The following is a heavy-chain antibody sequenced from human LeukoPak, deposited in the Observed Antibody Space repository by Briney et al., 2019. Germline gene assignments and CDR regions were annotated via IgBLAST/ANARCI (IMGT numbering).Heavy chain of an antibody. V-gene: IGHV4-39*07. CDR3: AREYGGKVTFYYYYYMDV. Sequence: PSETLSRTGTVSGGSSSSSSYYWGWIRQPPGKGLEWIGSIYYSGSTYYNPSLKSRVTVSVDTSQNQFSLKLSSVTAADTAVYYCAREYGGKVTFYYYYYMDVWGKGTTVTVSS. J-gene: IGHJ6*03. CDR2: IYYSGST. CDR1: GGSSSSSSYY. D-gene: IGHD4-23*01.